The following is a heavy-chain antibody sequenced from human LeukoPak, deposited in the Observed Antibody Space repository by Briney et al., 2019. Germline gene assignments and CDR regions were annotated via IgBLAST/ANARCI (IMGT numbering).Heavy chain of an antibody. V-gene: IGHV1-2*06. Sequence: ASVKVSCKASGYTFSGFSIHWVRQAPGQGLEWMGRVNPDSGGTSYAQKFQGRVTMTRDTSISTAYMELSGLRSDDTAVYYCARDLQITMVRGTPYYYYYGMDVWGQGTTVTVSS. J-gene: IGHJ6*02. CDR3: ARDLQITMVRGTPYYYYYGMDV. CDR1: GYTFSGFS. D-gene: IGHD3-10*01. CDR2: VNPDSGGT.